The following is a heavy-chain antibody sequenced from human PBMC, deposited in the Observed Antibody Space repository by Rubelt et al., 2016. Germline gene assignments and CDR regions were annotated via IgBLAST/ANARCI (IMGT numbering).Heavy chain of an antibody. CDR1: GFTFSTYS. J-gene: IGHJ4*02. Sequence: EVQLVESGGGLVKPGGSLRLSCAASGFTFSTYSMNWVRQAPGKGLEWVSFITSTSNYIYYADSVKGRFTISRDNAKNSLYLQMDSLRAEDTAVYYCARDSSVWYPLDYWGQGTLVTVSS. CDR2: ITSTSNYI. V-gene: IGHV3-21*01. CDR3: ARDSSVWYPLDY. D-gene: IGHD6-19*01.